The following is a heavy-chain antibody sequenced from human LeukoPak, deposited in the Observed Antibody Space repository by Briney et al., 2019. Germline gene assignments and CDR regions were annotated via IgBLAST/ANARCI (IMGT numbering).Heavy chain of an antibody. CDR1: GFTFSSYG. CDR3: ARDNQQQLARIGNWFDP. V-gene: IGHV3-30*02. D-gene: IGHD6-13*01. J-gene: IGHJ5*02. CDR2: IRYDGSNK. Sequence: RGSLRLSCAASGFTFSSYGMHWVRQAPGKGLEWVAFIRYDGSNKYYADSVKGRFTISRDNSKNTLYLQMNSLRAEDTAVYYCARDNQQQLARIGNWFDPWGQGTLVTVSS.